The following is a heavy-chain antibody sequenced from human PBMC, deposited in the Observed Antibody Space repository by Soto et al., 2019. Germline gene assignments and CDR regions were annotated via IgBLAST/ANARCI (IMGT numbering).Heavy chain of an antibody. CDR3: ARSGDDYGSYIDY. Sequence: TSETLSLTCGVSGYSISSGYYCGWIRQPPGKGLEWIGSINHSGNTYYNPSLKSRVTISVDTSKNQVSLKLSSVTAADTAVYYCARSGDDYGSYIDYWGQGTLVTVSS. D-gene: IGHD4-17*01. V-gene: IGHV4-38-2*01. J-gene: IGHJ4*02. CDR1: GYSISSGYY. CDR2: INHSGNT.